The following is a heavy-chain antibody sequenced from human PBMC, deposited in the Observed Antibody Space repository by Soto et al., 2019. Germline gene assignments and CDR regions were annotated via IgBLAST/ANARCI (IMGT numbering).Heavy chain of an antibody. CDR1: GFTFSSYW. V-gene: IGHV3-74*01. Sequence: GGSLRLSCAASGFTFSSYWMHWVRQAPGKGLVWVSRINSDGSSTSYADSVKGRFTISRDNAKNTLYLQMNSLRAEDTAVYYCARALTTVKRMYYYYMDVWGKGTTVTVSS. CDR2: INSDGSST. D-gene: IGHD4-4*01. CDR3: ARALTTVKRMYYYYMDV. J-gene: IGHJ6*03.